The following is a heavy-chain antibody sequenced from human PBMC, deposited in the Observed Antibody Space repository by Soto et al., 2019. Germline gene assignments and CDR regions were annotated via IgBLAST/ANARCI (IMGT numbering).Heavy chain of an antibody. V-gene: IGHV1-18*01. CDR3: ARDKPPMGA. CDR2: ISAYNGNT. CDR1: GYTFTSYY. D-gene: IGHD3-10*01. J-gene: IGHJ6*01. Sequence: QVQLVQSGAEVKKPGASVKVSCKASGYTFTSYYISWVRQAPGQGLEWMGWISAYNGNTNYAQKLQGRVTMTTDTSTSTAYMDPRALRSVETDVYYSARDKPPMGAWGQGTTVTVSS.